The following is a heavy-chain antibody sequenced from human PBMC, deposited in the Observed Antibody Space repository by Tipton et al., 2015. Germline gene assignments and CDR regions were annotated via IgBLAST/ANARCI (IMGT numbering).Heavy chain of an antibody. CDR1: AYSISSDYY. CDR2: LYFSGST. CDR3: ASPSLPQDRGECHFQS. J-gene: IGHJ1*01. V-gene: IGHV4-38-2*01. Sequence: TLSLTCAVSAYSISSDYYWAWIRQPPGKGLEWIGSLYFSGSTYYNPSLKSRVTISIDRVKNQFSLKLSSVTAADTPVYYCASPSLPQDRGECHFQSWRQRSLVTV. D-gene: IGHD2-21*01.